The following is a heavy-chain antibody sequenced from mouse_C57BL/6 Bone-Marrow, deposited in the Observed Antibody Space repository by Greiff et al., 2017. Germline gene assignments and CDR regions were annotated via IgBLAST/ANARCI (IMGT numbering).Heavy chain of an antibody. CDR3: ARLRRPYFDY. J-gene: IGHJ2*01. Sequence: VKLQQPGAELVKPGASVKLSCKASGYTFTSYWMQWVKQRPGQGLEWIGEIAPSDSYTNYNQKFKGKATLTVDTSSSAAYMQLSSRTSEDSAVYYSARLRRPYFDYWGQGTTLTVSS. D-gene: IGHD2-12*01. V-gene: IGHV1-50*01. CDR1: GYTFTSYW. CDR2: IAPSDSYT.